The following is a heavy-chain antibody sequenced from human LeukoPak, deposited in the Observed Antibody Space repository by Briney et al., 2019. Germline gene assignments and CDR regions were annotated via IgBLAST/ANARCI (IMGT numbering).Heavy chain of an antibody. CDR2: IKEDGSEK. CDR1: GFTFSSYW. J-gene: IGHJ5*02. CDR3: AKEPGP. V-gene: IGHV3-7*03. D-gene: IGHD1-14*01. Sequence: GGSLRLSCAASGFTFSSYWMTWVRQAPGKGLEWVANIKEDGSEKYYVDSVKGRFTISRDISKNTLYLQMNSLRAEDTAVYYCAKEPGPWGQGTLVTVSS.